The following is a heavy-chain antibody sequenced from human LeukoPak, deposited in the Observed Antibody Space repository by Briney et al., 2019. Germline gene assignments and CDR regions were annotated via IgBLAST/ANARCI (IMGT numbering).Heavy chain of an antibody. D-gene: IGHD4-23*01. J-gene: IGHJ4*02. CDR1: GGSFSGYH. CDR2: INDRGHT. V-gene: IGHV4-34*01. CDR3: ARDPTTVVTTPYYFDF. Sequence: SETLSLTCAVHGGSFSGYHWNWISQFPGKGLEWIGEINDRGHTNYNPSLESRVTISVDTSKKQFSLKLGSVAAADTAVYYCARDPTTVVTTPYYFDFWGQGTLVTVSS.